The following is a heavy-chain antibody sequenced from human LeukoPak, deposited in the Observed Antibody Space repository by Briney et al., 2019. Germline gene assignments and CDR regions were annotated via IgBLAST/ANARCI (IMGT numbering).Heavy chain of an antibody. J-gene: IGHJ3*02. Sequence: KPSETLSLTCTVSGGSISSYYWSWIRQPPGKGLEWIGYIYYSGSTNYNPSLKSRVTISVDTSKNQFSLKLSSVTAADTAVYYCASQTLGYCSSTSCYFAFDIWGQGTMVTVSS. V-gene: IGHV4-59*01. CDR2: IYYSGST. D-gene: IGHD2-2*01. CDR3: ASQTLGYCSSTSCYFAFDI. CDR1: GGSISSYY.